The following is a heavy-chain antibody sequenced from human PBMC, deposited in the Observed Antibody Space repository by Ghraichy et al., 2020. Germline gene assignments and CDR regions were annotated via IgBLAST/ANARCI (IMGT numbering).Heavy chain of an antibody. CDR1: GYTFSSKW. CDR2: IYPGDSET. V-gene: IGHV5-51*01. CDR3: ARQADKYDL. Sequence: GESLNISCKGSGYTFSSKWIAWVRQKSGKGPELMGIIYPGDSETRYTPSFQGQVTISADKSISTAYLQWSSLQSSDTAMYYCARQADKYDLWGQGTMVIVSA. J-gene: IGHJ3*01.